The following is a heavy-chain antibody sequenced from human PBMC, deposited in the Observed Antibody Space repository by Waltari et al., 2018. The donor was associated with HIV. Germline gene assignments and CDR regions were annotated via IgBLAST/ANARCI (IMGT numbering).Heavy chain of an antibody. CDR3: ARDRRLNIVGAPLGYDY. J-gene: IGHJ4*02. Sequence: QVQLVQSGAEVKKPGASVKVSCKASGYTFTGYYMHWVRQAPGQGLEWMGRINPNSGGTNYAQKFQGRVTMTRDTSISTAYMELSRLRSDDTAVYYCARDRRLNIVGAPLGYDYWGQGTLVTVSS. V-gene: IGHV1-2*06. CDR2: INPNSGGT. CDR1: GYTFTGYY. D-gene: IGHD1-26*01.